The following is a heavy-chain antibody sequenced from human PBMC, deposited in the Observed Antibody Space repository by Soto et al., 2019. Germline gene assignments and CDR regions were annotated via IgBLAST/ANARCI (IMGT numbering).Heavy chain of an antibody. D-gene: IGHD6-13*01. CDR2: IWYDGSNK. Sequence: GGSLRLSCAPSGFTFSSYGMHWVRQAPGKGLEWVAVIWYDGSNKYYADSVKGRFTISRDNSKNTLYLQMNSLRAEDTAVYYCARDSAAGYYGMNVWGQGTTVTVSS. V-gene: IGHV3-33*01. J-gene: IGHJ6*02. CDR1: GFTFSSYG. CDR3: ARDSAAGYYGMNV.